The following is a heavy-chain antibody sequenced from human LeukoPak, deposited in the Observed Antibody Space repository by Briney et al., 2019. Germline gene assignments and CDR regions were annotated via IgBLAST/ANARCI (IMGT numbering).Heavy chain of an antibody. V-gene: IGHV3-23*01. CDR2: ISGSGGST. Sequence: GGSLRLSCAASGFTFSSYAMSWVRQAPGKGLEWVSAISGSGGSTYYADSVKGRFTIPRDNSKNTLYLQMNSLRAEDTAVYYCAKEAGTTYYYYYYGMDVWGQGTTVTVSS. D-gene: IGHD1-14*01. CDR3: AKEAGTTYYYYYYGMDV. CDR1: GFTFSSYA. J-gene: IGHJ6*02.